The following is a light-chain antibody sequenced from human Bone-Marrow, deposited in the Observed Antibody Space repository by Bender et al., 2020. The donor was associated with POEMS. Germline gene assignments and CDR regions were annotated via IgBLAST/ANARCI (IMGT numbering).Light chain of an antibody. J-gene: IGLJ2*01. CDR1: SSDVGVYNY. Sequence: QSALTQPASMSGSPGQSLTISCTGTSSDVGVYNYVSWYQQHPGKAPKLMIYEVTKRPSGVPDRFSGSKSGNTASLTVSGLQAEDEADYYCSSYAGSNPLFGGGTKLTVL. CDR2: EVT. V-gene: IGLV2-8*01. CDR3: SSYAGSNPL.